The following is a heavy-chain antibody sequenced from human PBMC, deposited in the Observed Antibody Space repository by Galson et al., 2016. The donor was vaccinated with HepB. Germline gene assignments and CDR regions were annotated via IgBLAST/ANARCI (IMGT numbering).Heavy chain of an antibody. CDR1: GFAFSNHG. CDR3: AKGDLTGDPQNTDSYFDY. D-gene: IGHD7-27*01. J-gene: IGHJ4*02. Sequence: SLRLSCAASGFAFSNHGMHWVRQAPGKGLEWVAIIWYAGSHKYYADSLKGRFTISTDNSKHPLHLQMNSLRAEDTAVYYCAKGDLTGDPQNTDSYFDYWGQGTLVTVSS. CDR2: IWYAGSHK. V-gene: IGHV3-33*06.